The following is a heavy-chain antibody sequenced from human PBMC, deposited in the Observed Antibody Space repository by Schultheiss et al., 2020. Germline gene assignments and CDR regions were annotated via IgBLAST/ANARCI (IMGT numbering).Heavy chain of an antibody. CDR3: ARGGYQTIFYYFYMGV. V-gene: IGHV4-59*12. J-gene: IGHJ6*03. CDR1: GGSISSYY. D-gene: IGHD6-25*01. Sequence: SETLSLTCPVSGGSISSYYWSWIRQPPGKGLEWIGYLYYSGSTNYNPSLKSRVTISVDTSKNQFSLKLTSVTAADTAVYYCARGGYQTIFYYFYMGVWGKGTT. CDR2: LYYSGST.